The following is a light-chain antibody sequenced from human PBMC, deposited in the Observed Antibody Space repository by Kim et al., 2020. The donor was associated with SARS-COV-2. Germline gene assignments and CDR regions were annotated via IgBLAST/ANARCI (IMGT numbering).Light chain of an antibody. V-gene: IGLV1-40*01. Sequence: RVTSSCTGSRANIGSGYNVNWYHQHPGQAPKLIIFANNNRPSGVPDRISASTSGTSASLAITGLQSDDEGTYYCQSFDSGLSVRWVFGGGTKVTVL. CDR2: ANN. CDR3: QSFDSGLSVRWV. CDR1: RANIGSGYN. J-gene: IGLJ3*02.